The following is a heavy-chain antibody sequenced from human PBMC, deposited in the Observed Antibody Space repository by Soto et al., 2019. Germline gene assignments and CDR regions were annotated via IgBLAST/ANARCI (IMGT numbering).Heavy chain of an antibody. J-gene: IGHJ6*02. CDR2: IYYNGST. Sequence: TLSLTCTVSGGSISSYCWSWIRQPPGKGMEWIGYIYYNGSTNYNPSLKSRVTISVDTSKNQFSLKLSSVTAADTAVYYCARDRPARASGYPLSPPYYYYVMDVWGQGTTVTVSS. V-gene: IGHV4-59*01. CDR3: ARDRPARASGYPLSPPYYYYVMDV. CDR1: GGSISSYC. D-gene: IGHD5-12*01.